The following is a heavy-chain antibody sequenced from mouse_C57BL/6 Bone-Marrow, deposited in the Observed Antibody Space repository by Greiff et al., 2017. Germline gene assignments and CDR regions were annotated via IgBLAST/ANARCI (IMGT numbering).Heavy chain of an antibody. J-gene: IGHJ4*01. CDR3: ARDYSGSIPPYVMYT. D-gene: IGHD1-1*01. CDR1: GYTFTSYW. Sequence: QVQLKQPGAELVKPGASVKMSCKASGYTFTSYWITWVKQRPGQGLEWIGDIYPGSGSTNYNEKFKSKATLTVDTSSSTAYMQLSSLTSEDSAVYYCARDYSGSIPPYVMYTWGEGTSDTVSS. V-gene: IGHV1-55*01. CDR2: IYPGSGST.